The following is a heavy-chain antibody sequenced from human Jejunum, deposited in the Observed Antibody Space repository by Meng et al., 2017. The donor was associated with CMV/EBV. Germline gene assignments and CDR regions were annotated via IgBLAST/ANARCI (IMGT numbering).Heavy chain of an antibody. CDR3: NRDRGVVSPPDF. D-gene: IGHD2-2*01. CDR2: IRSSAYTVTE. CDR1: GFTLSDEG. J-gene: IGHJ4*02. Sequence: SGFTLSDEGVSWVRQAPGKGLDCVALIRSSAYTVTEEYAPSVKGRFFVSRDDSESVAYLQMNSLKTDDTAVYFCNRDRGVVSPPDFWGQGTLVTVSS. V-gene: IGHV3-49*04.